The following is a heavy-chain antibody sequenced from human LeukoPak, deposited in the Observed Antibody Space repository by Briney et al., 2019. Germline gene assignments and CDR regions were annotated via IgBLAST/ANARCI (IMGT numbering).Heavy chain of an antibody. V-gene: IGHV1-46*01. CDR1: GYTFTSYY. J-gene: IGHJ4*02. D-gene: IGHD4-17*01. CDR2: INSSGGST. CDR3: ARDPTSYGDYPAYYFDY. Sequence: ASVKVSCKTSGYTFTSYYMHWVRQAPGQGLEWMGTINSSGGSTTYAQKFQGRVTMTRDTSTSTVYMELSSLRSEDTAVYYCARDPTSYGDYPAYYFDYWGQGTLVTVSS.